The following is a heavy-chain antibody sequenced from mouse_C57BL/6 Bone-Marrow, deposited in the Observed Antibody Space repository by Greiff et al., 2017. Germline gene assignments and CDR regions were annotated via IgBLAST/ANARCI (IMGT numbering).Heavy chain of an antibody. D-gene: IGHD1-1*01. Sequence: EVQLVESGGDLVKPGGSLKLSCAASVFTFSSYGMSWVRQTPDKRLEWVATISSGGSYTYYPDSVKGRFTISRDNAKNTLYLQMSSLKSEDTAMYYCARHDNYGFAYWGQGTLVTVSA. V-gene: IGHV5-6*01. CDR1: VFTFSSYG. CDR3: ARHDNYGFAY. CDR2: ISSGGSYT. J-gene: IGHJ3*01.